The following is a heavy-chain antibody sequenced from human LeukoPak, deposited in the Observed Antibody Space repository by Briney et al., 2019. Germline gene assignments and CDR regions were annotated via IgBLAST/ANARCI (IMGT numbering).Heavy chain of an antibody. CDR2: INPNSGGT. J-gene: IGHJ4*02. CDR3: AGLDYGDYGGGDY. Sequence: ASVKVSCKASGYTFTGYYMHWVRQAPGQGLEWMGWINPNSGGTNYAQKFQGRVTMTRDTSISTAYMELSRLRSDDTAVYYCAGLDYGDYGGGDYWGQGTLVTVSS. V-gene: IGHV1-2*02. D-gene: IGHD4-17*01. CDR1: GYTFTGYY.